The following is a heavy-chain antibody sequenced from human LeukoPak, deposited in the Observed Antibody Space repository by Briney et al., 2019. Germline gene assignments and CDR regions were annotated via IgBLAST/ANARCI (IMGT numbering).Heavy chain of an antibody. CDR1: GFTFSSYA. Sequence: GGSLRLSCAPSGFTFSSYAMRWVRQAPGKGLEWVSAISGSGGNTYYPDSVKGRFTISRDNSKNTLYLQMNSLRAEDTSLYYCEKDKGAGDYFDYWGQGTLVTVSS. CDR3: EKDKGAGDYFDY. J-gene: IGHJ4*02. V-gene: IGHV3-23*01. CDR2: ISGSGGNT.